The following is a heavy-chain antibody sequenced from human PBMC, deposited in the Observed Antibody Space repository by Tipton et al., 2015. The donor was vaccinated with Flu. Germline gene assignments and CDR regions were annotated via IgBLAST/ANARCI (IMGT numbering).Heavy chain of an antibody. CDR1: GYSFTSYW. D-gene: IGHD6-19*01. CDR2: IYPGDSDT. V-gene: IGHV5-51*01. Sequence: VQLVQSGAEVKKPGESPKISCKGSGYSFTSYWIGWVRQMPGKGLEWMGIIYPGDSDTRYSPSFQGQVTISADKSISTAYLQWSSLKASDPAMYYCARHFAREQWLVATGGSYGMDVWGQGTTVTVSS. CDR3: ARHFAREQWLVATGGSYGMDV. J-gene: IGHJ6*02.